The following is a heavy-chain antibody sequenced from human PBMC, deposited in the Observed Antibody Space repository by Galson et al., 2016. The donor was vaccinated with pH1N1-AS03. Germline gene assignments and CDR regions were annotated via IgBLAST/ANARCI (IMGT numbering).Heavy chain of an antibody. CDR3: ATYGSGSRRGFDY. CDR1: GYTFSRYY. V-gene: IGHV1-46*01. CDR2: IDPSIGST. D-gene: IGHD3-10*01. Sequence: SVKVSCKASGYTFSRYYMHWMRQAPGQGPEWMGVIDPSIGSTTYAQKFQGRVNMTRDTATTTAYMELRSLRSDDTAVYYCATYGSGSRRGFDYWGQGALITVSS. J-gene: IGHJ4*02.